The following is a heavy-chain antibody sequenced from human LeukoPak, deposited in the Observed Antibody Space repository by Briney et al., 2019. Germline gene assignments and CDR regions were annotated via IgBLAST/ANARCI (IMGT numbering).Heavy chain of an antibody. CDR1: GFTFSSYA. D-gene: IGHD2-8*01. CDR3: AKYLRYLDY. J-gene: IGHJ4*02. CDR2: TTGSGGST. Sequence: PGESLRLSCAASGFTFSSYAMSWVRQTPGKGLEWVSTTTGSGGSTYYADSVKGRFTISRDNSKNTLDLQMNSLRAEDTAVYYCAKYLRYLDYWGQGTLVTVSS. V-gene: IGHV3-23*01.